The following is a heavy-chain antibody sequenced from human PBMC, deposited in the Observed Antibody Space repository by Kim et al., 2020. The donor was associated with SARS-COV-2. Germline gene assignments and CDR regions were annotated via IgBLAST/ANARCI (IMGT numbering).Heavy chain of an antibody. V-gene: IGHV3-20*01. J-gene: IGHJ5*02. CDR2: INWNGGST. Sequence: GGSLRLSCAASGFTFDDYGMSWVRQAPGKGLEWVSGINWNGGSTGYADSVKGRFTISRDNAKNSLYLQMNSLRAEDTALYHCARDVLRGEFDPWGQGTLVTVSS. CDR1: GFTFDDYG. D-gene: IGHD3-10*01. CDR3: ARDVLRGEFDP.